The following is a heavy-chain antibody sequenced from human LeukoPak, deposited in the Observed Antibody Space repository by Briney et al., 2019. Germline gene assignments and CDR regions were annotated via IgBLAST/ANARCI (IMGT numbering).Heavy chain of an antibody. CDR3: ARDNDYGGNSDAFDI. D-gene: IGHD4-23*01. V-gene: IGHV3-66*01. CDR2: IYSGGST. CDR1: GFTVSSNY. J-gene: IGHJ3*02. Sequence: GSLRLSCAASGFTVSSNYMSWVRQAPGKGLEWVSVIYSGGSTYYADSVKGRFTISRDNSKNTLYLQMNSLRAEDTAVYYCARDNDYGGNSDAFDIWGQGTMVTVSS.